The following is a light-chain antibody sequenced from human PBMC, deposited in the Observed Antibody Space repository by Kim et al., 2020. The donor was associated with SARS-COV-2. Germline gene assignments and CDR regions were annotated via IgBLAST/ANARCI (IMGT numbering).Light chain of an antibody. CDR1: SSDVGGYNY. V-gene: IGLV2-14*03. CDR2: DVS. CDR3: SSYTSSSTLHYV. Sequence: QSALTQPASVSGSPGQSITISCTETSSDVGGYNYVSWYQQHPGKAPKLMIYDVSNRPSGVSNRFSGSKSGNTASLTISGLQAEDEADYYCSSYTSSSTLHYVFGTGTKVTVL. J-gene: IGLJ1*01.